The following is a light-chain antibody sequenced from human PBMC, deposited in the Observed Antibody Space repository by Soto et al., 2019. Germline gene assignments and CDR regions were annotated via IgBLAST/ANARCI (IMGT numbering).Light chain of an antibody. CDR2: LGS. Sequence: DIVMTQSPLSLPVTPGEPASISCRSSQSLLHSDGYNYLDWYLQKPGQSPQLLIYLGSNRASGVPARFSGSGSGTDFTLRISRVEAEDVGIYYCMQALQRGTFGQGTKLEIK. CDR3: MQALQRGT. V-gene: IGKV2-28*01. CDR1: QSLLHSDGYNY. J-gene: IGKJ2*02.